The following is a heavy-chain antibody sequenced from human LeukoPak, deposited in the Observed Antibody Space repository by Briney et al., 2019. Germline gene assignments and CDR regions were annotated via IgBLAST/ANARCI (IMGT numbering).Heavy chain of an antibody. V-gene: IGHV3-48*01. CDR3: AKVPRQHDNWFDP. CDR1: GFTFSSHS. J-gene: IGHJ5*02. CDR2: ISSDSTII. D-gene: IGHD3-9*01. Sequence: GGSLRLSCAASGFTFSSHSMDWVRQAPGKGLEWISYISSDSTIIHYADSVKGRFTISRDDAKSSLYLQMNSLRAEDTATYYCAKVPRQHDNWFDPWGQGTLVTVSS.